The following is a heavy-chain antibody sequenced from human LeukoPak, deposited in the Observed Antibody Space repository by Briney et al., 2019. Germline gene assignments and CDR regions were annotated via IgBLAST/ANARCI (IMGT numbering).Heavy chain of an antibody. D-gene: IGHD4-17*01. CDR2: ISYDGSNK. Sequence: GGSLRLSCLTSGFTLSTNAMSWVRQAPGKGLEWVAVISYDGSNKYYADSVKGRFTISRDNSKNTLYLQMNSLRAEDTAVYYCAKDNGDYLDYWGQGTLVTVSS. CDR1: GFTLSTNA. V-gene: IGHV3-30*18. J-gene: IGHJ4*02. CDR3: AKDNGDYLDY.